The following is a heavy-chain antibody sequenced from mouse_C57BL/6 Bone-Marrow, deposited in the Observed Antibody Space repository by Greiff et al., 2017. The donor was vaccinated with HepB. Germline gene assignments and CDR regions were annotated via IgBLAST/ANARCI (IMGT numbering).Heavy chain of an antibody. CDR1: GYTFTSYW. CDR2: IHPNSGST. D-gene: IGHD1-1*01. J-gene: IGHJ4*01. V-gene: IGHV1-64*01. Sequence: VQLQQPGAELVKPGASVKLSCKASGYTFTSYWMHWVKQRPGQGLEWIGMIHPNSGSTNYNEKFKSKATLTVDKSSSTAYMQLSSLTSEDSAVYYCARWDYYGTFYAMDYWGQGTSVTVSS. CDR3: ARWDYYGTFYAMDY.